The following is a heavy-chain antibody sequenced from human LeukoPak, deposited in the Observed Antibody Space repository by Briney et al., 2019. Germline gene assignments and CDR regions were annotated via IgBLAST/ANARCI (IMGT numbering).Heavy chain of an antibody. D-gene: IGHD2-2*01. Sequence: ASVKVSCKASGYIFTIYGITWVRQAPGQGLEWMGWISAYNGNTNYAQKLQGRVTMTTHTSTSTAYMELRSLRSDDTAVYYCARGLTHPRTSQSRGGMDVWGQGTTVTVSS. CDR1: GYIFTIYG. CDR3: ARGLTHPRTSQSRGGMDV. V-gene: IGHV1-18*01. CDR2: ISAYNGNT. J-gene: IGHJ6*02.